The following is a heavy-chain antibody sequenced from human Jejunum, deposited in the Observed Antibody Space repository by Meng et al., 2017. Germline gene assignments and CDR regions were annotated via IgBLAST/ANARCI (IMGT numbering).Heavy chain of an antibody. CDR1: GFTHSSYW. CDR2: INSDASSA. CDR3: TRGTEVLSDKGDL. V-gene: IGHV3-74*01. J-gene: IGHJ5*02. Sequence: GQWVGSGGGLVQPWWSLRLSCTASGFTHSSYWMQWVRQAPGKGLVWLARINSDASSARYADSVKGRFTISRDNATNKLFLQMDSLRAEDTAVYYCTRGTEVLSDKGDLWGQGTLVTVSS. D-gene: IGHD2-8*02.